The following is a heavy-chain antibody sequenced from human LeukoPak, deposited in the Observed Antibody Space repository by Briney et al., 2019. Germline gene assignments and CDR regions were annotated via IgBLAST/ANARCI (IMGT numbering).Heavy chain of an antibody. Sequence: GASVKISCKASGYIFTKYGLTWVRQAPGQGLEWMGWISAYDGYTSHAQKFQGRVTMTTDSSTTTAYMELRSLRSDDTAVYYCARVSGSIVARLAWFDSWGQGTLVTVSS. CDR3: ARVSGSIVARLAWFDS. J-gene: IGHJ5*01. V-gene: IGHV1-18*01. CDR1: GYIFTKYG. CDR2: ISAYDGYT. D-gene: IGHD6-6*01.